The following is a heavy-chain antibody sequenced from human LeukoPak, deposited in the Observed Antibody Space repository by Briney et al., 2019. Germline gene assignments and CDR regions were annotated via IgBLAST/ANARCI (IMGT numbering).Heavy chain of an antibody. D-gene: IGHD1-26*01. V-gene: IGHV4-59*08. CDR1: GGSISPYY. CDR3: ARHSGASPHYFDY. Sequence: SETLSLTCTVSGGSISPYYWSWIRQPPGKEPEWIAFIFYSGSAHYNPSLTSRVTISVDTSKNQLSLKLTSVTAADTAVYYCARHSGASPHYFDYWGQGTLVTVSS. CDR2: IFYSGSA. J-gene: IGHJ4*02.